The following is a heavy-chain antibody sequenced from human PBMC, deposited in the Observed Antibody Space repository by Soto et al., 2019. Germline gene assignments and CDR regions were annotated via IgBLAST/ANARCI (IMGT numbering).Heavy chain of an antibody. J-gene: IGHJ4*02. D-gene: IGHD6-13*01. CDR1: NGVNNGDSFY. V-gene: IGHV4-39*02. CDR2: IYYSGNT. Sequence: SGTQSLTGTFGNGVNNGDSFYWAWNRQPPGKGLEYIGNIYYSGNTHYNPSLKSRVTISVDTSKDHFSLNLNSVTAADTAVYYCARLGLRSWTPGTDYFDSWGQGTLVTVSS. CDR3: ARLGLRSWTPGTDYFDS.